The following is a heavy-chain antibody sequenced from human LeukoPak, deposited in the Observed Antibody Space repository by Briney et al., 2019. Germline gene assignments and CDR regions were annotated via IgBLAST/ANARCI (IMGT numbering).Heavy chain of an antibody. CDR2: IYPGDSDT. J-gene: IGHJ4*02. CDR3: ARIRGTHIDYGDENYFDY. D-gene: IGHD4-17*01. CDR1: GYRFTNYW. Sequence: LGESLKISCKVSGYRFTNYWIGWVRQMPGKGLEWMGLIYPGDSDTRYSLSFQGQVTISADKSISTAYLQWSSLKASDTAMYYCARIRGTHIDYGDENYFDYWGQGTLVTVSS. V-gene: IGHV5-51*01.